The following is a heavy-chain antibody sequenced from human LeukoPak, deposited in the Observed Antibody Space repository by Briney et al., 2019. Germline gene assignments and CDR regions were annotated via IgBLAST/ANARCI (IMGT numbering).Heavy chain of an antibody. CDR2: INSDGTST. CDR3: ARYKLTPSGSYYGFDY. J-gene: IGHJ4*02. V-gene: IGHV3-74*01. D-gene: IGHD1-26*01. Sequence: GGSLRLSCAASGFSFSDYYMSWIRQAPGKGLVWVSRINSDGTSTSYADSVKGRFTISRDNAKNTLYLQMNSLRVEDTAVYYCARYKLTPSGSYYGFDYWGQGTLVTVSS. CDR1: GFSFSDYY.